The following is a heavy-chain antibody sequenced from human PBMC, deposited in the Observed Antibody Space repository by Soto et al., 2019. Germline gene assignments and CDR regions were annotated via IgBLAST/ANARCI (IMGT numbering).Heavy chain of an antibody. CDR2: IKRDGSGG. CDR3: ARAVSPGSSGWYFDAFDI. D-gene: IGHD6-13*01. V-gene: IGHV3-7*02. CDR1: GFTFSNYW. Sequence: QLVESGGGLVQPGGSLRLSCAASGFTFSNYWMTWDRQAPGKGLEWVANIKRDGSGGSYLDSVRGRFTVSRDNARNSLYLQMNSLRAEDTALYYCARAVSPGSSGWYFDAFDIWGQGTMVTVSS. J-gene: IGHJ3*02.